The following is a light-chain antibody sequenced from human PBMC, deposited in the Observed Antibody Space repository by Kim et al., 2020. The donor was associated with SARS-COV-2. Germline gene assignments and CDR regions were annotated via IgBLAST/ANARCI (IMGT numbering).Light chain of an antibody. Sequence: DIVMTQSPDSLAVSLGEKATINCKSSQSVLNSSNNKNYLAWYQQKPGQPPKLLIYWASTRESGVPDRFSGSGSGTDFTLTISSLQAEDVAVYYCQQYYISPRTFGQGTKVDIK. CDR1: QSVLNSSNNKNY. CDR3: QQYYISPRT. CDR2: WAS. V-gene: IGKV4-1*01. J-gene: IGKJ1*01.